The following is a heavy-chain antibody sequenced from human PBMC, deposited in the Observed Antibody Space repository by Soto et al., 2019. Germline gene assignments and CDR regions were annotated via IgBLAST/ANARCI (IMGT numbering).Heavy chain of an antibody. Sequence: ASVKVSCKASGYTFTGYYMHWVRQAPGQGLEWMGWINPNSGGTNYAQKFQGWVTMTRDTSISTAYMELSRLRSDDTAVYYCARDQVVPAAGGGYYYGMDVWGQGTTVTVSS. CDR1: GYTFTGYY. J-gene: IGHJ6*02. V-gene: IGHV1-2*04. D-gene: IGHD2-2*01. CDR2: INPNSGGT. CDR3: ARDQVVPAAGGGYYYGMDV.